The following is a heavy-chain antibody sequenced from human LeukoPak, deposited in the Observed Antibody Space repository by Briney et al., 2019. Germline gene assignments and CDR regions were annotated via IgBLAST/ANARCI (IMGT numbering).Heavy chain of an antibody. D-gene: IGHD4-17*01. J-gene: IGHJ5*02. CDR3: AKHDYGDYRVNWFDP. CDR1: GFTFSSYA. CDR2: ISGSGGST. Sequence: GGSLRLSCAASGFTFSSYAMSWVRQAPGKGLEWVSAISGSGGSTYYAGSVKGRFTISRDNSKNTLYLQMNSLRAEDTAVYYCAKHDYGDYRVNWFDPWGQGTLVTVSS. V-gene: IGHV3-23*01.